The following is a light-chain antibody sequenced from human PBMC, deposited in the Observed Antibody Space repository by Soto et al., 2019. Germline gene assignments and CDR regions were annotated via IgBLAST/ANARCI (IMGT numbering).Light chain of an antibody. CDR3: QQYGSSPPIIT. V-gene: IGKV3-15*01. Sequence: DIVMTQSPATLSVSPGGRATLSCRASQSVGSDLAWYQHRPGQAPRLLIYGASRRATGIPARFSGTGSGTEFTLTISRLQSEDFAVYYCQQYGSSPPIITFGPGTKVDIK. CDR1: QSVGSD. CDR2: GAS. J-gene: IGKJ3*01.